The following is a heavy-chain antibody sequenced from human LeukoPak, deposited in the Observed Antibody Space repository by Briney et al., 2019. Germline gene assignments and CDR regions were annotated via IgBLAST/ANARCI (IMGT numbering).Heavy chain of an antibody. CDR2: ISSSGST. D-gene: IGHD1-1*01. CDR1: GASISSSDYY. Sequence: SETLSLTCSVSGASISSSDYYWGWIRQPAGKGLEWIGRISSSGSTNYNPSLKSRVTISVDTSKNQFSLKVNSVTAADTAVYYCARGWRDYYYYMDVWGKGTTVTVSS. V-gene: IGHV4-61*02. CDR3: ARGWRDYYYYMDV. J-gene: IGHJ6*03.